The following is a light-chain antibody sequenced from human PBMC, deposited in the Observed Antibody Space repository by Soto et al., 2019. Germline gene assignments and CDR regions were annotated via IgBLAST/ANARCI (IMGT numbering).Light chain of an antibody. V-gene: IGKV3-20*01. CDR2: GAS. J-gene: IGKJ2*01. CDR3: QQYGSSPYT. CDR1: QSVSSSY. Sequence: EIVLTQSPGTLSLSPGARATLSCRASQSVSSSYLAWCQQKPGQAPRLLISGASNRATGIPDRFSGSGSGTDFTLTISRLEPEDFAVYYCQQYGSSPYTFGQGTKLEIK.